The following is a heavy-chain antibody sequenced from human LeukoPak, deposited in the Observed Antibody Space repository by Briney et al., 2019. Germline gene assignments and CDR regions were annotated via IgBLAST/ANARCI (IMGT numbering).Heavy chain of an antibody. CDR1: GGSISSYY. J-gene: IGHJ3*02. CDR2: IYYSGST. V-gene: IGHV4-59*12. CDR3: ARVIGRVWVRDIVVVVADPAFDI. Sequence: SETLSLTCTVSGGSISSYYWSWIRQPPGKGLEWIGNIYYSGSTNYNPSLKSRVTISVDTSKNQFSLKLSSVTAADTAVYYCARVIGRVWVRDIVVVVADPAFDIWGQGTMVTVSS. D-gene: IGHD2-15*01.